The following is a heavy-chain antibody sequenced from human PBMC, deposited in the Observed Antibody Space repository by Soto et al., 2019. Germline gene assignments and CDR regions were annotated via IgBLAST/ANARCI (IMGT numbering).Heavy chain of an antibody. CDR2: IYYSGST. CDR1: GGSISSGGYY. Sequence: HVQLQESGPGLVKPSQTLSLTCTVSGGSISSGGYYWSWIRQQPGKGLEWIGYIYYSGSTYYNPSLKSRVTISVDTSKNQFSLKLSSVTAADTAVYYCARDLEYSSPSRQYYYYYMDVWGKGTTVTVSS. V-gene: IGHV4-31*03. J-gene: IGHJ6*03. CDR3: ARDLEYSSPSRQYYYYYMDV. D-gene: IGHD6-6*01.